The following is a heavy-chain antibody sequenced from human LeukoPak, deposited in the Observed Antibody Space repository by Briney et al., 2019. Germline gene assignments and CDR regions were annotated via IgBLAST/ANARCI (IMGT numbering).Heavy chain of an antibody. V-gene: IGHV4-31*03. CDR3: ARAGNGGDYYYGMDV. D-gene: IGHD2-8*01. Sequence: ASQTLSLTCTVSGGSISSGDYYWSWIRQHPGKGLEWIGYIYYSRSTYYNPSLKSRVTISIDTSKNQFSLKLSSVTAADAAVYYCARAGNGGDYYYGMDVWGQGTTVTVSS. J-gene: IGHJ6*02. CDR1: GGSISSGDYY. CDR2: IYYSRST.